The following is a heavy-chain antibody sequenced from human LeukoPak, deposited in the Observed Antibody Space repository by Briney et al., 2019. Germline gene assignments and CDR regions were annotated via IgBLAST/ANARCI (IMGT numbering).Heavy chain of an antibody. Sequence: PSETLSLTCAVYGGSFSGYYWSWIRQPPGKGLEWIGEINHSGSTNYNPSLKSRVTISVDTSKNQFSLKLSSMTAADTAVYYCARGGRRYYYDSSGAGIDYWGQGTLVTVSS. CDR1: GGSFSGYY. CDR2: INHSGST. CDR3: ARGGRRYYYDSSGAGIDY. D-gene: IGHD3-22*01. J-gene: IGHJ4*02. V-gene: IGHV4-34*01.